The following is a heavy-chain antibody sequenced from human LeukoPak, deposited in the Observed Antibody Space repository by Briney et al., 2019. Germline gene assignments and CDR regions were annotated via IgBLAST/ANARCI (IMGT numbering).Heavy chain of an antibody. D-gene: IGHD1-1*01. V-gene: IGHV3-23*01. CDR2: MSGSGGST. CDR1: GFTFSSYV. CDR3: ATTLLRASTYMDV. J-gene: IGHJ6*03. Sequence: GGSLRLSCAASGFTFSSYVMSWVRQARGKGLEWVSGMSGSGGSTYYADSVKGRFTISRDNSKNTLYLQMNSLGAEDTAVYYCATTLLRASTYMDVWGKGTTVTVSS.